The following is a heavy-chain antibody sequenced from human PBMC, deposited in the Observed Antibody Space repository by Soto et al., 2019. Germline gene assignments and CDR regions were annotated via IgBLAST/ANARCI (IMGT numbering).Heavy chain of an antibody. D-gene: IGHD3-10*01. CDR1: GATFSGNF. V-gene: IGHV1-2*02. CDR2: INPDNGDT. J-gene: IGHJ4*02. CDR3: TRDLSGANFQY. Sequence: QVQLVQSGAEVREPGASVKVSCKLSGATFSGNFFHWVRQAPGQGLEWMGWINPDNGDTNYAQKFQDRVTMTRDTSISTAYMALSRLRSDDTDVYFCTRDLSGANFQYWGQGTLVTVSS.